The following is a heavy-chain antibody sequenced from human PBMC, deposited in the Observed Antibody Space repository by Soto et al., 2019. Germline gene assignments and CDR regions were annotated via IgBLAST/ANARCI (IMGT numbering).Heavy chain of an antibody. CDR1: GYTFTSYD. CDR2: MNPNSGNT. CDR3: ARGWSDYYGMDV. J-gene: IGHJ6*02. Sequence: GASVKVSCKASGYTFTSYDINWVRQATGQGLEWMGWMNPNSGNTGYAQKFQGRVTMTRNTSISTAYMELSSLRSEDTAVYYCARGWSDYYGMDVWGQGTTVTVSS. D-gene: IGHD3-3*01. V-gene: IGHV1-8*01.